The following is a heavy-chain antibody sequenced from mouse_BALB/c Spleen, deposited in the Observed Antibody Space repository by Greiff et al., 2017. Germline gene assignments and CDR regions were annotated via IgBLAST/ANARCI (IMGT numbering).Heavy chain of an antibody. CDR1: GFSLTSYG. J-gene: IGHJ3*01. V-gene: IGHV2-6-7*01. D-gene: IGHD2-14*01. Sequence: VQLVESGPGLVAPSQSLSITCTVSGFSLTSYGVHWVRQPPGKGLEWLGMIWGDGSTDYNSALKSRLSISKDNSKSQVFLKMNSLQTDDTARYYCAREYRYEGSYWGQGTLVTVSA. CDR2: IWGDGST. CDR3: AREYRYEGSY.